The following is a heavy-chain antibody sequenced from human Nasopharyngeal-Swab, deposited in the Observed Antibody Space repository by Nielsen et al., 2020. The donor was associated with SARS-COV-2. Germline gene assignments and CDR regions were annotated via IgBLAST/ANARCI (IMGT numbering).Heavy chain of an antibody. CDR3: AKDSDQLALDS. J-gene: IGHJ4*02. CDR2: ISWNSGSK. D-gene: IGHD1-1*01. Sequence: WIRQPPGKGLEWVSGISWNSGSKAYADSVKGRFTISRDNAKKSLYLQMNSLRVEDTAFYYCAKDSDQLALDSWGQGTLVTVSS. V-gene: IGHV3-9*01.